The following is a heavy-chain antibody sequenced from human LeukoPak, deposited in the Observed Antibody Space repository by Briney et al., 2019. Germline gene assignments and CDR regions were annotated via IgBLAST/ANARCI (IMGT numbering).Heavy chain of an antibody. Sequence: SVKVSCKASGGTFSSYAISWVRQAPGQGLEWMGGIIPIFGTANYAQKFQGRVTITTDESTSTAYMELRSLRSDDSAVYYCARTMIVAAGDYWGQGTLVTVSS. CDR2: IIPIFGTA. V-gene: IGHV1-69*05. J-gene: IGHJ4*02. CDR1: GGTFSSYA. CDR3: ARTMIVAAGDY. D-gene: IGHD3-22*01.